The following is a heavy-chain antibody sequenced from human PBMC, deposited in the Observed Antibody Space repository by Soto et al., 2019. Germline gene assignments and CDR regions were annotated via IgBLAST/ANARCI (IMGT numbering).Heavy chain of an antibody. CDR2: ISSGSGSI. Sequence: EVQLVESGGGLVQPGGSLRLSCAASGFTFTAYSMNWVRQAPGKGLEWVSYISSGSGSIYYADSVKGRFTISRDDAKNSLYLKMNARRDEDTAVYYCARVFWDYWGKETVFTVSS. CDR1: GFTFTAYS. D-gene: IGHD3-3*01. V-gene: IGHV3-48*02. J-gene: IGHJ4*02. CDR3: ARVFWDY.